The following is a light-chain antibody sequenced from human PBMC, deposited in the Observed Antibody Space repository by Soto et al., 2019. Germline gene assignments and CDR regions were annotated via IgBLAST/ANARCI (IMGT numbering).Light chain of an antibody. V-gene: IGKV3-11*01. CDR2: DAS. CDR3: QQRSNWPLT. Sequence: EIVLTQSPATLSLSPGERVTLSCRTSQSVSKYLAWYQQTPGQAPRLLIYDASNRATGVAARFSGSGSGTDFSLTMSGLETEDFAVYYCQQRSNWPLTFGGGTKVQIK. CDR1: QSVSKY. J-gene: IGKJ4*01.